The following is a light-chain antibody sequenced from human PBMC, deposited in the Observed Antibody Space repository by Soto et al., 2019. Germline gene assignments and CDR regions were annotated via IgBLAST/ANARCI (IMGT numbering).Light chain of an antibody. Sequence: DIQMTQSPSTLSASVGDRVTITFRASQSISSWLAWYQQKPGKAPKLLIYKASSLESGVPSRFSGSGYGTELTHTISSLQPDDFATYDCQQYNSRWTFGQGTKVEIK. CDR1: QSISSW. CDR2: KAS. J-gene: IGKJ1*01. V-gene: IGKV1-5*03. CDR3: QQYNSRWT.